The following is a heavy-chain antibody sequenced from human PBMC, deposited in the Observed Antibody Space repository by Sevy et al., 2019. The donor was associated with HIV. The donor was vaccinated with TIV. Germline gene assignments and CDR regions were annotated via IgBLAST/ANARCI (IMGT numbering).Heavy chain of an antibody. Sequence: GGSLRLSCAASGFIFSNFGINWVRQAPGKGLEWVAIIWHDGTMKHYLQSVKGRFTISRDNSKNTVYLQMNSLRVEDSGTYYCVRVTPDADGTTLDSWGLGTLDTVSS. CDR2: IWHDGTMK. CDR3: VRVTPDADGTTLDS. J-gene: IGHJ4*02. CDR1: GFIFSNFG. V-gene: IGHV3-33*01. D-gene: IGHD1-1*01.